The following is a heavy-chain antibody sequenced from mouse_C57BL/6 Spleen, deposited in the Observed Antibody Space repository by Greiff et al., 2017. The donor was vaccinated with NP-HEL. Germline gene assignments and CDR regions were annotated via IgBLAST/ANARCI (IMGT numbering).Heavy chain of an antibody. V-gene: IGHV1-55*01. Sequence: QVQLQQPGAELVKPGASVKMSCKASGYTFTSYWLTWVKQRPGQGLEWIGDIYPGSGSTNYNEKFKSKATLTVDTSSSTAYMQLSSLTSDDSAVYYCARLLTTVVATNYWGQGTTLTVSS. CDR1: GYTFTSYW. CDR3: ARLLTTVVATNY. CDR2: IYPGSGST. J-gene: IGHJ2*01. D-gene: IGHD1-1*01.